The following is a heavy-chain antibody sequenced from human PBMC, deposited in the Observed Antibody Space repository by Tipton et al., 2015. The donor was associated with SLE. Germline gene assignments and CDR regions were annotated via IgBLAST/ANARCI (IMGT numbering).Heavy chain of an antibody. CDR3: VRQVISGTRTLFDAFDM. J-gene: IGHJ3*02. CDR1: DASMNSYF. Sequence: GLVKPSETLSLTCNVSDASMNSYFWNWIRQPAGKGLEWIGRLSLSDKNNYNPSLQSRVTMSVDTSKKHFSLKVTSVTAADTAVYYCVRQVISGTRTLFDAFDMWGQGTMVIVSS. CDR2: LSLSDKN. D-gene: IGHD2-2*01. V-gene: IGHV4-4*07.